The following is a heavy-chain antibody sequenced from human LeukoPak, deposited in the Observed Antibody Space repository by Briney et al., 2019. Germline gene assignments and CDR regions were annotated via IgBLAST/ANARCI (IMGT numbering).Heavy chain of an antibody. CDR3: ARSQAAAVLWGSPLIDY. CDR1: GLTFNSYA. V-gene: IGHV3-30-3*01. J-gene: IGHJ4*02. D-gene: IGHD6-13*01. Sequence: PGGSLRLSCAASGLTFNSYAMHWVRQAPGKGREWVAVTSYDGSNKYYADSVKGRFTISRDNSKNTLYLQMNSLRAEDTAVYYCARSQAAAVLWGSPLIDYWGQGTLVTVSS. CDR2: TSYDGSNK.